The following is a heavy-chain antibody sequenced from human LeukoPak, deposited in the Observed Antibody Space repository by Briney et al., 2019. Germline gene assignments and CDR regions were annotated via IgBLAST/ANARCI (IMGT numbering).Heavy chain of an antibody. Sequence: GGSLRLSCAASGFTFSSYGMHWVRQAPGKGLEWVAVISYDGSNKYYADSVKGRFTISRGNSKSTLYLQMNSLRAEDTAVYYCAKDRLAVAGYYYYYYYMDVWGKGTTVTVSS. D-gene: IGHD6-19*01. V-gene: IGHV3-30*18. CDR1: GFTFSSYG. CDR2: ISYDGSNK. J-gene: IGHJ6*03. CDR3: AKDRLAVAGYYYYYYYMDV.